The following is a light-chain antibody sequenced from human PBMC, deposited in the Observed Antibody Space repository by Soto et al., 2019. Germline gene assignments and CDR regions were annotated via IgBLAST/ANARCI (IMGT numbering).Light chain of an antibody. CDR2: RAS. J-gene: IGKJ5*01. V-gene: IGKV3D-20*02. Sequence: EIGLTQSPCTLSLSPGERATLSCRASQSVSSSYLAWYRQKPGQAPKVLIYRASSRATGIPDRFSGSGSGTEFTLTISSLQSEDFAVYYCQQRSNWPPITSGQGTRLEIK. CDR1: QSVSSSY. CDR3: QQRSNWPPIT.